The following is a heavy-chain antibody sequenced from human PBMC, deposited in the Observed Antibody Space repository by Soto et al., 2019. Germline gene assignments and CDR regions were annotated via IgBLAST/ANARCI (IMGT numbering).Heavy chain of an antibody. CDR3: ARGAYYDFWSGEGLVDY. V-gene: IGHV3-33*01. J-gene: IGHJ4*02. Sequence: GGSLRLSCAASGFTFSSYGMHWVRQAPGKGLEWVAVIWYDGSNKYYADSVKGRLTTSRDNSKNTLYLQMNSLRAEDTAVYYCARGAYYDFWSGEGLVDYWGQGTLVTVSS. D-gene: IGHD3-3*01. CDR1: GFTFSSYG. CDR2: IWYDGSNK.